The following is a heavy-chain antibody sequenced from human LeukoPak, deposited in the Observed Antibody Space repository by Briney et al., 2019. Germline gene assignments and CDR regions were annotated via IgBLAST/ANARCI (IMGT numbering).Heavy chain of an antibody. V-gene: IGHV4-59*08. CDR2: LYYGGTN. J-gene: IGHJ2*01. Sequence: SETLSLTCSVSGGAIHTYYWTWTRQPPGKGLEWLGHLYYGGTNRYNPSLKSRLNISVDKSKNEFSLRLTSLTPADTAIYFCARGVGGHWFFDIWGRGTLVSVSS. CDR3: ARGVGGHWFFDI. D-gene: IGHD3-16*01. CDR1: GGAIHTYY.